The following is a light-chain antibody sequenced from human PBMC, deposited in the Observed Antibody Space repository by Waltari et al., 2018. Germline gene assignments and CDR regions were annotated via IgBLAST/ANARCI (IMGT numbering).Light chain of an antibody. Sequence: EIQMTQSPSSLSASVGDRVTITCRASQGLNNYLAWYQQKLGKVPKLLIYDASTLQSGVPSRFSASGSGTDFTLTISNLQPEDVATYYCQKYNSSPKMFGQGTKVEIK. CDR1: QGLNNY. CDR3: QKYNSSPKM. V-gene: IGKV1-27*01. CDR2: DAS. J-gene: IGKJ1*01.